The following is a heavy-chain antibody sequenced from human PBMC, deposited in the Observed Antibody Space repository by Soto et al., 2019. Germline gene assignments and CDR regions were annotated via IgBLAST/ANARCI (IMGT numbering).Heavy chain of an antibody. Sequence: PGESLKISCKGSGYSFTIYWISWVRQMPGKGLEWMGRIDPSDSYTNYSPSFQGHVTISADKSISTAYLQWSSLKASDTAMYYCARRSIDIVXVPAAIRSYYYYYGMDVWGQGTTVTVSS. CDR2: IDPSDSYT. CDR3: ARRSIDIVXVPAAIRSYYYYYGMDV. V-gene: IGHV5-10-1*01. D-gene: IGHD2-2*02. CDR1: GYSFTIYW. J-gene: IGHJ6*02.